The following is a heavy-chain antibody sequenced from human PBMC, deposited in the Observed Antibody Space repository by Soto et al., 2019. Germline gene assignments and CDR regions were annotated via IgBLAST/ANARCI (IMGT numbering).Heavy chain of an antibody. CDR3: AIRDVDTAQGPNDY. D-gene: IGHD5-18*01. CDR1: GGTFSSYA. V-gene: IGHV1-69*13. J-gene: IGHJ4*02. CDR2: IIPIFGTA. Sequence: SVKVSCKASGGTFSSYAISWVRQAPGQGLEWMGGIIPIFGTANYAQKFQGRVTITADESTSTAYMELSSLRSEDTAVYYCAIRDVDTAQGPNDYWGQGTLVTVSS.